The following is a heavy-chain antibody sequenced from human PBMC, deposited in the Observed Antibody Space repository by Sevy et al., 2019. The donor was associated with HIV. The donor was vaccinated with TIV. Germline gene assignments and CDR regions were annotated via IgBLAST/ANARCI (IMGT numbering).Heavy chain of an antibody. CDR2: MNPNSGNT. CDR3: ARGSRIMITFGGVFVNGDDY. V-gene: IGHV1-8*01. D-gene: IGHD3-16*02. J-gene: IGHJ4*02. Sequence: ASVKVSCKASGYTFTSYDINWVRQATGQGLEWMGWMNPNSGNTGYAQKFQGRVTMTRNTSISTAYMETSSLRSEDTAVYYCARGSRIMITFGGVFVNGDDYRGQGTLVTVSS. CDR1: GYTFTSYD.